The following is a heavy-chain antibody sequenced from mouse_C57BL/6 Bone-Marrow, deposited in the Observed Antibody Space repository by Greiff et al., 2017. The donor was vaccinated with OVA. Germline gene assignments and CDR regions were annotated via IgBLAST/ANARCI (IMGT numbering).Heavy chain of an antibody. CDR2: INPSTGGT. CDR3: AKDYDRAMDY. D-gene: IGHD2-4*01. CDR1: GYSFTGYY. J-gene: IGHJ4*01. Sequence: VQLKESGPELVKPGASVKISCKASGYSFTGYYMNWVKQSPEKSLEWIGEINPSTGGTTYNQKFKAKATLTVDKSSSTAYMQLKSLTSEDSAVYYCAKDYDRAMDYWGQGTSVTVSS. V-gene: IGHV1-42*01.